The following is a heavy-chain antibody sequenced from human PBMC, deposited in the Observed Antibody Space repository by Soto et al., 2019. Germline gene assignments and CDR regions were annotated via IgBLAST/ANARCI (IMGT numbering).Heavy chain of an antibody. J-gene: IGHJ1*01. Sequence: PSETLSLTCAVSSGSISSSNWWSWVRQPPGKGLEWIGEIYHSGSTNYNPSLKSRVTISVDKSKNQFSLKLSSVTAADTAVYYCAGSKRGLGRYFQHWGQGTLVTVSS. CDR2: IYHSGST. CDR1: SGSISSSNW. V-gene: IGHV4-4*02. D-gene: IGHD3-10*01. CDR3: AGSKRGLGRYFQH.